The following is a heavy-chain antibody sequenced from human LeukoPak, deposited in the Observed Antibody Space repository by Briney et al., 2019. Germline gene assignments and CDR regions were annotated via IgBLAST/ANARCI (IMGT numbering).Heavy chain of an antibody. V-gene: IGHV3-30*02. CDR2: IRYDGSNK. J-gene: IGHJ4*02. Sequence: GGSLRLSCAASGFTFSSYGMHWVRQAPGKGLEWVAFIRYDGSNKYYADSVKGRFTISRDNAKNSLSLHMNSLRAEDTAIYYCTTKWYWGQGTLVTVSS. CDR3: TTKWY. CDR1: GFTFSSYG. D-gene: IGHD2-8*01.